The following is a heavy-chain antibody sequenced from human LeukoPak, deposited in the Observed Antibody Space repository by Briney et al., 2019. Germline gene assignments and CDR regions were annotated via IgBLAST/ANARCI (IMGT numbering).Heavy chain of an antibody. D-gene: IGHD3-22*01. J-gene: IGHJ4*02. Sequence: SETLSLTCTVSGGSISSYYWSWIRQPPGKGLEWIGYIYYSGSTNYNPSLKSRVTISVDTSKNQFSLKLSSVTAADTAVYYCARGVTYYYDSSVFPFDYWGQGTLVTVSS. CDR1: GGSISSYY. CDR3: ARGVTYYYDSSVFPFDY. CDR2: IYYSGST. V-gene: IGHV4-59*01.